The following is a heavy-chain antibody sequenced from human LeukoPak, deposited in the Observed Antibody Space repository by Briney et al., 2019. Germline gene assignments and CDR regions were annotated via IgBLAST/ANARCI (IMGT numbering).Heavy chain of an antibody. CDR3: ARGSDSGSYSLGY. V-gene: IGHV4-59*01. D-gene: IGHD3-10*01. Sequence: PSETLSLTCTVSGGSISSYYWSWIRQPPGKGLEWIGYIYYSGSTNYNPSLKSRVTISVDTSKNQFSLKLSSVTAADTAVYYCARGSDSGSYSLGYWGQGTLVTVSS. J-gene: IGHJ4*02. CDR2: IYYSGST. CDR1: GGSISSYY.